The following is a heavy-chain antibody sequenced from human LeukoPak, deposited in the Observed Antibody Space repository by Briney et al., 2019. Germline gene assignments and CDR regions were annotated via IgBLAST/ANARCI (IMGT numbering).Heavy chain of an antibody. CDR2: FSYSGST. J-gene: IGHJ6*02. Sequence: SETLSLTCTVSGDSITSYYWSWIRQPPGKGLEWIGYFSYSGSTNYNPSLKSRVSVSIDRSKNQFSLTLSSVTAADTAVYYCARSDYYGSGRGSFDVWGQGATVSVSS. CDR1: GDSITSYY. CDR3: ARSDYYGSGRGSFDV. D-gene: IGHD3-10*01. V-gene: IGHV4-59*08.